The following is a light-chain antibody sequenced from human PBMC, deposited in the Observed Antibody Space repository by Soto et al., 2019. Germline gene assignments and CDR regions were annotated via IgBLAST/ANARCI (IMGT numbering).Light chain of an antibody. J-gene: IGKJ5*01. V-gene: IGKV3D-20*02. CDR2: GAF. CDR1: QSVSSNY. Sequence: EIVLTQSPGTLSLSPGERATFSCRASQSVSSNYLAWYQQKPGQAPRLLIYGAFKRATGIPDRFSGSGSGTDFTLTISRMEPEDFAVYCCQQRSNWPPATFGQGTRLEI. CDR3: QQRSNWPPAT.